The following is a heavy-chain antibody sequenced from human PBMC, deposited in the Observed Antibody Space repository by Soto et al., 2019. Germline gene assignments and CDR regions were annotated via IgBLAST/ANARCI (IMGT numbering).Heavy chain of an antibody. J-gene: IGHJ6*02. CDR2: IYYSGST. D-gene: IGHD3-22*01. CDR1: GDCISSYY. CDR3: ASTHYYNSSGYYYYYGMGV. Sequence: PSDTLSLTCTVSGDCISSYYCSWIRQPPGKGLEWIGYIYYSGSTNYNPSLKRRVTISVDTSKNQCSLRLSSVTAADTAVYYCASTHYYNSSGYYYYYGMGVWGQGTMVTVSS. V-gene: IGHV4-59*07.